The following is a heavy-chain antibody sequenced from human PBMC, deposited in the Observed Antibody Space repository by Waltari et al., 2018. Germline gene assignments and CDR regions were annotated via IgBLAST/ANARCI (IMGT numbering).Heavy chain of an antibody. D-gene: IGHD4-17*01. Sequence: QLQLQESGPGLVKPSETLSLTCTVSGGSISRSSYYWGWIRQTPGKGLEWFGSIYYSEGTYDNPCLKSRVTMSVDTSKNQFSLKLSSVTAADTAVYYCARHGIYGDSLDYWGQGTLVTVSS. V-gene: IGHV4-39*01. CDR2: IYYSEGT. J-gene: IGHJ4*02. CDR3: ARHGIYGDSLDY. CDR1: GGSISRSSYY.